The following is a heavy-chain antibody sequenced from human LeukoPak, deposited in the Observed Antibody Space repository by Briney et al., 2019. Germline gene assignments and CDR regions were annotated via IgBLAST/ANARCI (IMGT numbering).Heavy chain of an antibody. J-gene: IGHJ4*02. CDR2: IIPIFGTA. Sequence: SVKVSCKASGGTFSSYAISWVRQAPGQGLEWMGRIIPIFGTANYAQKFQGRVTITTDESTSTAYMELSSLRSEDTAVYYCARDMYDFLSAAYYFDYWGQGTLVTVSS. CDR1: GGTFSSYA. V-gene: IGHV1-69*05. CDR3: ARDMYDFLSAAYYFDY. D-gene: IGHD3-3*01.